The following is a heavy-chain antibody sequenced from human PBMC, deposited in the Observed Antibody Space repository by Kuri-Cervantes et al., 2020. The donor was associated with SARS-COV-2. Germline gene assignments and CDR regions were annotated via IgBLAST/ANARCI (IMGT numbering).Heavy chain of an antibody. CDR3: ARGSITIFGVVTSFDY. D-gene: IGHD3-3*01. Sequence: ASVKVSCKASGGTFSSYAISWVRQAPGQGLEWMGWINPNSGGTNYARKFQGRVTMTRDTSIRTAYMELSRLRSDDTAVYYCARGSITIFGVVTSFDYWGQGTLVTVSS. V-gene: IGHV1-2*02. CDR1: GGTFSSYA. CDR2: INPNSGGT. J-gene: IGHJ4*02.